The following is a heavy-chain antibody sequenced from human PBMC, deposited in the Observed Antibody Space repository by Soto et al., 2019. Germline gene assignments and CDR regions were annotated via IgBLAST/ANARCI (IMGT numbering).Heavy chain of an antibody. J-gene: IGHJ5*01. CDR3: ARDAGRRQTEYISPYAA. Sequence: ASVKVSCKASGCTFTGYYMHWVGQAPVRVLEWMGCINPKSGGTNYAQNFQDWVTMTRGTSISTVYMELSRLTSDDTAVYYCARDAGRRQTEYISPYAALGHGTMVTVSS. D-gene: IGHD6-6*01. CDR1: GCTFTGYY. CDR2: INPKSGGT. V-gene: IGHV1-2*04.